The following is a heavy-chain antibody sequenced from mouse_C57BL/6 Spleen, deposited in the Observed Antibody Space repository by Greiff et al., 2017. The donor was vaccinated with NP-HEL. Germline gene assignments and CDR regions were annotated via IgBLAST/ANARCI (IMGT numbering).Heavy chain of an antibody. CDR2: IDPSDSYT. J-gene: IGHJ3*01. D-gene: IGHD1-1*02. V-gene: IGHV1-50*01. CDR1: GYTFTSYW. Sequence: VQLQQPGAELVKPGASVKLSCKASGYTFTSYWMQWVKQRPGQGLEWIGEIDPSDSYTNYNQKFKGKATFTVDTSSSTAYMQLSSLTSEDSAVYYCARSLYGSFAYWGQGTLVTVSA. CDR3: ARSLYGSFAY.